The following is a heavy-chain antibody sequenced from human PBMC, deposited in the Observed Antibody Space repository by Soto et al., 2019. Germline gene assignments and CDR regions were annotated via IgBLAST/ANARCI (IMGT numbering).Heavy chain of an antibody. D-gene: IGHD3-10*01. CDR3: ARGPGGFGDFSLHY. V-gene: IGHV4-4*07. CDR1: GGSISQYY. Sequence: QVQLQESGPGLVKPSETLSLSCGVSGGSISQYYWSWIRQPAGKGLEWIGRIYSGGSTNYNPSLESRVTMSVDTSKNRCSLKLSSVTAADTAVYDCARGPGGFGDFSLHYWGQGTLVTVSS. J-gene: IGHJ4*02. CDR2: IYSGGST.